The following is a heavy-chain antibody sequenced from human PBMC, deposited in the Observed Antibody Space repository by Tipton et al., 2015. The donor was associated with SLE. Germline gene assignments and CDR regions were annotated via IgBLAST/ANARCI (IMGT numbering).Heavy chain of an antibody. V-gene: IGHV4-30-2*03. Sequence: TLSLTCTVSGGSISGGGYSWSWIRQSPGKRLEWIGSFFHSGSTYYNPSLNSRVSMSFDTSKNQFSLKLNSVTPADTAVYYCARSPGRSYFDYWGQGTLVTASS. CDR3: ARSPGRSYFDY. CDR2: FFHSGST. CDR1: GGSISGGGYS. J-gene: IGHJ4*02.